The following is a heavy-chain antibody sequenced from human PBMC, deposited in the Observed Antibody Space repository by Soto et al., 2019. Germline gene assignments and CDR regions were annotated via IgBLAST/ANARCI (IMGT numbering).Heavy chain of an antibody. J-gene: IGHJ6*02. CDR1: GGTFSSYG. V-gene: IGHV1-69*06. Sequence: QVQLVQSGAEVKKPGSSVKVSCKASGGTFSSYGISWVRQAPGQGLEWMGGIIPIFDTAKYAQKFQGRVTITADKSTSTAYMEVSSLRSEDTAVYYCARDPGRTSSRWRVRRVAEGDYYRMDVWGQGARVNV. D-gene: IGHD6-13*01. CDR2: IIPIFDTA. CDR3: ARDPGRTSSRWRVRRVAEGDYYRMDV.